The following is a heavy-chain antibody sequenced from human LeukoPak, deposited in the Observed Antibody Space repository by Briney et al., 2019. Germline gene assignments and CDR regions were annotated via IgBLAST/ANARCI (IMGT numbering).Heavy chain of an antibody. Sequence: ASVKVSCKASGGTFSSYAISWVRQAPGQGLEWMGGIIPIFGTANYAQKFQGRVTITADKSTSTAYMELSSLRSEDTAVYYCARGGMGFQLLNWFDPWGQGTLVTVSS. J-gene: IGHJ5*02. V-gene: IGHV1-69*06. D-gene: IGHD2-2*01. CDR2: IIPIFGTA. CDR1: GGTFSSYA. CDR3: ARGGMGFQLLNWFDP.